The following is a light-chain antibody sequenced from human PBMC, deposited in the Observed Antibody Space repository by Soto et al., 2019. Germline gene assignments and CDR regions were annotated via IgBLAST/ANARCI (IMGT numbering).Light chain of an antibody. J-gene: IGLJ1*01. V-gene: IGLV1-47*01. CDR2: RNN. CDR3: AAWDDTVRSYV. CDR1: ISNIGNNY. Sequence: QLVLTQPPSVSGTPGQRVTISCSGGISNIGNNYVHWFQQLPGTAPKVLSNRNNQRPSGVPDRFSGSKSGTSASLAISGLRSEDEAEYYCAAWDDTVRSYVFGTGTKVTVL.